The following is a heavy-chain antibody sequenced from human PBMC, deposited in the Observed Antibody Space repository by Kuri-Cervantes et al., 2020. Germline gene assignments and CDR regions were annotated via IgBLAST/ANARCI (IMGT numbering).Heavy chain of an antibody. Sequence: GESLKISCAASGFTFSSYWMSWVRQAPGKGLEWVANIKQDGSEKYYVDSVKGRFTISRDNAKNSLYLQMDSLRAEDTAVYYCAGVSYGGYINDYWGQGTLVTVSS. CDR1: GFTFSSYW. J-gene: IGHJ4*02. CDR2: IKQDGSEK. CDR3: AGVSYGGYINDY. V-gene: IGHV3-7*01. D-gene: IGHD4-17*01.